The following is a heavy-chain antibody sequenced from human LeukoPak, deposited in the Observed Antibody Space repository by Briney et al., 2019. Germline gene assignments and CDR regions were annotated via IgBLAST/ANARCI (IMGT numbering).Heavy chain of an antibody. CDR2: IVVGSGNT. V-gene: IGHV1-58*01. CDR3: AAPGVAEAFSADAFDI. J-gene: IGHJ3*02. CDR1: GFTFTNSA. D-gene: IGHD3-3*01. Sequence: ASVKVSCKASGFTFTNSAVQWVRQARGQRLEWIGWIVVGSGNTNYAQKFQERVTITRDMSTSTTYMELSSLRSEDTAVYYCAAPGVAEAFSADAFDIWGQGTMVTVSS.